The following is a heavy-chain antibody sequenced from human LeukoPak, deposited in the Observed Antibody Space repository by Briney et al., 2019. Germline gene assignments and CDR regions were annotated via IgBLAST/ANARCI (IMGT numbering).Heavy chain of an antibody. CDR3: AREVDFWNYYGMDV. CDR1: GFTFSSYA. Sequence: GGSLRLSCAASGFTFSSYAMHWVRQAPGKGLEWVAVISYDGSNKYYADSVKGRFTISRDNSKNTLYLQMNSLRAEDTAVYYCAREVDFWNYYGMDVWGQGTTATVSS. D-gene: IGHD3-3*01. J-gene: IGHJ6*02. V-gene: IGHV3-30-3*01. CDR2: ISYDGSNK.